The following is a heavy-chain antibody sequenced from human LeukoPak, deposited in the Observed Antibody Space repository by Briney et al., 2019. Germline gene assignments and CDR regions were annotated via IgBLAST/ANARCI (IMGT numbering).Heavy chain of an antibody. J-gene: IGHJ3*02. D-gene: IGHD2-21*02. CDR3: AGAYCGGDCYSGRAFDI. Sequence: SWVRQPPGKGLEWIGEVYHSVSTNYYPSLKSRVTISIEKSKNQFSLKLSSVTAADTAVYYCAGAYCGGDCYSGRAFDIWGQGTMVTVSS. CDR2: VYHSVST. V-gene: IGHV4-4*02.